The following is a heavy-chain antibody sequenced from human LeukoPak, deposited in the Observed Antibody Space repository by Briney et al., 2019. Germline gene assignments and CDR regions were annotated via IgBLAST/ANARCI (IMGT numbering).Heavy chain of an antibody. V-gene: IGHV1-2*06. CDR1: GYTFTGYY. CDR2: INPNSGGT. Sequence: ASVKVSCKASGYTFTGYYMHWVRQAPGQGLEWMGRINPNSGGTNYAQKFQGRVTMTRDTSISTAYMELSRLRSDDTAVYYCARAYYYDSSVEDAFDIWGQGTMVTASS. D-gene: IGHD3-22*01. CDR3: ARAYYYDSSVEDAFDI. J-gene: IGHJ3*02.